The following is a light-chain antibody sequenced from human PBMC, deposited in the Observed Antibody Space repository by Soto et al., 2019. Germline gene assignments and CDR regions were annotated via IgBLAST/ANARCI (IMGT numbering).Light chain of an antibody. V-gene: IGLV3-21*04. J-gene: IGLJ1*01. CDR3: QVWDSSSDHYV. Sequence: SYELTQPPSVSVAPGKTARITCGGNNIGSKSVHWYQQKPGQAPVLVIYYDSDRPSGIPERFSGSNSGNTATLTISRVEAGDEDDYYCQVWDSSSDHYVFGTGTKFTVL. CDR1: NIGSKS. CDR2: YDS.